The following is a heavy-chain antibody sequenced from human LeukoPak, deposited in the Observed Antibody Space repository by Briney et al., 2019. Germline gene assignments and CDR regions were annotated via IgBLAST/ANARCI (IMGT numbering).Heavy chain of an antibody. J-gene: IGHJ4*02. D-gene: IGHD3-10*01. Sequence: SETLSLTCTVSGGSISSSSYYWAWIRQPPGKGLEWIGSIYYSGSTYYNPSLKSRLTISVDTSRNQFSLRLTSVTAADTAVYYCARQGPIISVDSWGQGTLVTVSS. CDR3: ARQGPIISVDS. CDR2: IYYSGST. CDR1: GGSISSSSYY. V-gene: IGHV4-39*01.